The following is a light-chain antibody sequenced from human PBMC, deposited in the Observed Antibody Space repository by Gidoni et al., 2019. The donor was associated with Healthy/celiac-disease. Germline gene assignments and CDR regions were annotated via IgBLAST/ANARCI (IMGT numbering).Light chain of an antibody. CDR3: QQYGSSPPMYT. J-gene: IGKJ2*01. V-gene: IGKV3-20*01. CDR1: QRVSSSY. CDR2: CSS. Sequence: PGERATLSCRASQRVSSSYLAWYQQKPGQAPRLLIYCSSSRGTGIPDRFSGSGAGTDFTLTISRLEPEDVAVYYCQQYGSSPPMYTFGQGTKLEIK.